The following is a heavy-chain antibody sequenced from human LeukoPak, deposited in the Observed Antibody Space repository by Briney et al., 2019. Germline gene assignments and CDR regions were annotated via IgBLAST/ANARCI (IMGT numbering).Heavy chain of an antibody. CDR3: ARDPFIVGATRQDPYDY. V-gene: IGHV1-2*02. J-gene: IGHJ4*02. CDR2: INPNSGGT. D-gene: IGHD1-26*01. Sequence: GASVKVSCKASGYTFTGYYMHWVRQAPGQGLEWMGWINPNSGGTNYAQKLQGRVTMTTDTSTSTAYMELRSLRSDDTAVYYCARDPFIVGATRQDPYDYWGQGTLVTVSS. CDR1: GYTFTGYY.